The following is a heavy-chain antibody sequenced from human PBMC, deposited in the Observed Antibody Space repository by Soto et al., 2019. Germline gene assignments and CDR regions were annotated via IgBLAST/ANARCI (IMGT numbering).Heavy chain of an antibody. CDR1: GGSFSGYY. J-gene: IGHJ4*02. CDR2: INHSGST. Sequence: QVQLQQWGAGLLKPSETLSLTCAVYGGSFSGYYWSWIRQPPGKGLEWIGEINHSGSTNYNPSLKSRVTISVDTSKNQFSLKLSSVTAADTAVYYSARALVVVAATTPFDYWGQGTLVTVSS. V-gene: IGHV4-34*01. CDR3: ARALVVVAATTPFDY. D-gene: IGHD2-15*01.